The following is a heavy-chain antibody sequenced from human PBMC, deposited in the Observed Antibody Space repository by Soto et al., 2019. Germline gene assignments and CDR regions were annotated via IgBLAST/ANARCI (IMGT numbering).Heavy chain of an antibody. CDR1: GFTFSSYA. Sequence: EVQLLESGGGLVQPGGSLRLSCAASGFTFSSYAMSWVRQAPGKGLEWVSAMSGSGGSTYYADSVKGRFTISRDNSKNTLYLQMNSLRAEDTAVYYCARDLDGYNRPLDYWGQGTLVTVSS. V-gene: IGHV3-23*01. D-gene: IGHD5-12*01. J-gene: IGHJ4*02. CDR3: ARDLDGYNRPLDY. CDR2: MSGSGGST.